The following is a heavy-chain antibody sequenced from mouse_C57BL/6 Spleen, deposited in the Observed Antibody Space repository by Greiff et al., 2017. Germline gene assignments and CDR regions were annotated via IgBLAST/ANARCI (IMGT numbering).Heavy chain of an antibody. J-gene: IGHJ2*01. CDR2: INPNNGGT. V-gene: IGHV1-22*01. CDR3: ARETVVATDY. Sequence: EVQLQESGPELVKPGASVKMSCKASGYTFTDYNMHWVKQSHGKSLEWIGYINPNNGGTSYNQKFKGKATLTVNKSSSTAYMELRSLTSEDSAVYYCARETVVATDYWGQGTTLTVSS. CDR1: GYTFTDYN. D-gene: IGHD1-1*01.